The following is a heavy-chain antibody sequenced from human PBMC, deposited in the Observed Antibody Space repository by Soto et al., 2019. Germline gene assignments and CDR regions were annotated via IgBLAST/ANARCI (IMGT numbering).Heavy chain of an antibody. CDR3: ARDLRWKYDILTGYYGLYNWFDP. D-gene: IGHD3-9*01. J-gene: IGHJ5*02. CDR1: GYTFTSYG. V-gene: IGHV1-18*01. CDR2: ISAYNGNT. Sequence: ASVKVSCKASGYTFTSYGISWVRQAPGQGLERMGWISAYNGNTNYAQKLQGRVTMTTDTSTSTAYMELRSLRSDDTAVYYCARDLRWKYDILTGYYGLYNWFDPWGQGTLVTVSS.